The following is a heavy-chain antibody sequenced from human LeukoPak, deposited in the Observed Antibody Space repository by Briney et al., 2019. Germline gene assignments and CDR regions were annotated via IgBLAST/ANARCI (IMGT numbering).Heavy chain of an antibody. CDR3: ARDKTDSSTYSWFDP. V-gene: IGHV1-46*01. D-gene: IGHD6-13*01. CDR2: INPSGGST. Sequence: ASVKVSCKASGYTFIGYYMHWVRQAPGQGLEWMGIINPSGGSTSYAQKFQGRVTMTRDTSTSTIYMELSSLRSEDTAVYYCARDKTDSSTYSWFDPWGQGTLVTVSS. J-gene: IGHJ5*02. CDR1: GYTFIGYY.